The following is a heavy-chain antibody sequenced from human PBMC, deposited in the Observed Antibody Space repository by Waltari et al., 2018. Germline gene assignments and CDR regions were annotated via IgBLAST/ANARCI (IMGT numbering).Heavy chain of an antibody. V-gene: IGHV3-7*01. CDR1: GFPFSSYW. CDR3: VRGGGSFDF. D-gene: IGHD2-15*01. Sequence: EVQLVESGGGLVQPGGSLRLSCAASGFPFSSYWMSWVRQAPGKGLEWVGNIKVDGSDKYYVDSVKGRFTISRDNAKNSLDLQMNSLRVEDTAVYYCVRGGGSFDFWGQGTTVTVSS. J-gene: IGHJ3*01. CDR2: IKVDGSDK.